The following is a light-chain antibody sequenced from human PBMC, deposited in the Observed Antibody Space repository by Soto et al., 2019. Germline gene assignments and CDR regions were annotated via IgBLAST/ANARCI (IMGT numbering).Light chain of an antibody. CDR1: SSDVGGYNY. CDR3: RAVAGSMYV. V-gene: IGLV2-8*01. J-gene: IGLJ1*01. Sequence: QSALTQPPSASGSPGQSVTISCTGTSSDVGGYNYVSWYQHHPGKAPKLMIYEVNKRPSGVPDRFSGSQSGNTASLPVSGLRAEDEADYYCRAVAGSMYVFGTRTKLTVL. CDR2: EVN.